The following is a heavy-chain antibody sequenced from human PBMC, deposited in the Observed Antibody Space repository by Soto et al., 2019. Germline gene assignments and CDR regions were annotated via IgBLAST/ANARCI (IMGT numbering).Heavy chain of an antibody. J-gene: IGHJ3*01. CDR2: IGNSNNPT. CDR1: GFTFSDYS. V-gene: IGHV3-21*02. CDR3: AREEGYCNGGPCYRGAFDF. Sequence: EVPLVESGGGLVKPGGSPRLSCAASGFTFSDYSMLWVRQAPGKGLEWLAFIGNSNNPTFYADSVRGRFTISRDNPKNSVYLQMNSLREEDTVVYFCAREEGYCNGGPCYRGAFDFWGQGTIVTVSS. D-gene: IGHD2-15*01.